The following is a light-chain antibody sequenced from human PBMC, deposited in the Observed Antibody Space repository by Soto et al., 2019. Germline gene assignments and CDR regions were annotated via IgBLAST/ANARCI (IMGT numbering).Light chain of an antibody. CDR1: SNDVGGYNY. CDR3: SSYTTSSTLVV. CDR2: DVS. Sequence: QSALTQPASVSGSPGQSITISCTGTSNDVGGYNYVSWYQQHPGKAPKFMIYDVSNRPSGVSDRFSGSKSGNTASLTISGLLAEDEADYYCSSYTTSSTLVVFGGGTKVTVL. J-gene: IGLJ2*01. V-gene: IGLV2-14*01.